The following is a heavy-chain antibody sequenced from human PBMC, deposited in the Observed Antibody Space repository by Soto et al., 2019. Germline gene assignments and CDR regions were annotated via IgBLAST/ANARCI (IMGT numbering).Heavy chain of an antibody. Sequence: SVKVSFRASRGTFSSYAISWVRQAPVKGLDWMGGIITIFGTANYAQKFQGRVRLTADESTSTAYMELSSLSSEDTAVYYCARDAPIGDDQQAYYYYGMDVWGQGTKVTVYS. CDR3: ARDAPIGDDQQAYYYYGMDV. J-gene: IGHJ6*02. CDR1: RGTFSSYA. V-gene: IGHV1-69*13. D-gene: IGHD1-1*01. CDR2: IITIFGTA.